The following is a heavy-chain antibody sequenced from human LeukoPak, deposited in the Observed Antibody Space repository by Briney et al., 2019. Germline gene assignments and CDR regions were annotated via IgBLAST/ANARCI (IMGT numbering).Heavy chain of an antibody. CDR3: ARLGSGNYNRGCLDY. CDR2: ISTNGGST. Sequence: GGSLRLSCAASGFSFNTYAMHWVRQAPGKGLEYVSAISTNGGSTNYANSVKGRFTISRDNSKNTLYLQMGSPETEDTAIYYCARLGSGNYNRGCLDYWGQGTLVTVSS. D-gene: IGHD1-26*01. J-gene: IGHJ4*02. V-gene: IGHV3-64*01. CDR1: GFSFNTYA.